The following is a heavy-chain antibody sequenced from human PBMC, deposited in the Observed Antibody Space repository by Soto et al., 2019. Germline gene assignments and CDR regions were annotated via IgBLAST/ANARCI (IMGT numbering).Heavy chain of an antibody. V-gene: IGHV3-53*01. CDR2: IYSGGCT. D-gene: IGHD6-13*01. J-gene: IGHJ4*02. CDR1: GFTVSNNY. CDR3: ARDPPGIAASGGGG. Sequence: EVQLVESGGGLIQPGGSLRLSCAASGFTVSNNYMRWVRQAPGKGLEWVSLIYSGGCTHYADSVEGRFTISRDNSKNTLYLQMNSLRVEDTAVYYCARDPPGIAASGGGGWGQGTLVTVSS.